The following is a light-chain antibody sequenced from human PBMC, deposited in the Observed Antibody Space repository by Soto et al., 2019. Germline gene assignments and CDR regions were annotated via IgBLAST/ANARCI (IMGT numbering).Light chain of an antibody. V-gene: IGKV3-20*01. CDR1: QSVRSSY. Sequence: EIVLTQSAGTLSLSPGERATLSCRASQSVRSSYLAWYQQKPGQAPRLLIYGASTRATGIPGRFSGSGSGTEFSLTISSLQPDDFATYYCQQYSSHSTFGQGTKVDIK. J-gene: IGKJ1*01. CDR2: GAS. CDR3: QQYSSHST.